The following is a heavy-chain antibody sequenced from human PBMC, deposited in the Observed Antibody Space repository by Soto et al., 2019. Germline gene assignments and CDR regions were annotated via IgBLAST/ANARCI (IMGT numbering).Heavy chain of an antibody. CDR2: IRSSSNYT. CDR3: ASSPYCSGASCTGY. D-gene: IGHD2-15*01. Sequence: PGGSLRLSCAASGFTFSDYYMSWIRQAPGKGLEWVSYIRSSSNYTNYADSVKGRFTTSRDNAKNSLYLQMNSLRAEDTAVYYCASSPYCSGASCTGYWGQGTLVTVSS. V-gene: IGHV3-11*06. CDR1: GFTFSDYY. J-gene: IGHJ4*02.